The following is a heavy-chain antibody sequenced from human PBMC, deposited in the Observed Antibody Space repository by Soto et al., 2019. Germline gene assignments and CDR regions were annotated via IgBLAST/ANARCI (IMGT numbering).Heavy chain of an antibody. Sequence: EVQLLESGGGLVQPGGSLRLSCAASGFTFSSYAMSWVRQAPGKGLEWVSAITGSGGSTYYADSAKGRFTISRDNSKNTLYLQMNSLRAEDTAVYYCAKDVGVERDYYGMDVWGQGTTVTVSS. CDR3: AKDVGVERDYYGMDV. D-gene: IGHD2-15*01. CDR1: GFTFSSYA. V-gene: IGHV3-23*01. J-gene: IGHJ6*02. CDR2: ITGSGGST.